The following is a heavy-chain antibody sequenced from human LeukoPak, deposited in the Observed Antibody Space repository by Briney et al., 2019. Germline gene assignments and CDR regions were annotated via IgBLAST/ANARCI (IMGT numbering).Heavy chain of an antibody. CDR2: ISAYNGNT. CDR3: ASGMDYGLAHAFDI. D-gene: IGHD4-17*01. J-gene: IGHJ3*02. V-gene: IGHV1-18*01. CDR1: GYTFTSYG. Sequence: ASVKVSCKASGYTFTSYGISWVRQAPGQGHEWMGWISAYNGNTNYAQKLQGRVTMTTDTSTSTAYMELRSLRSDDTAVYYCASGMDYGLAHAFDIWGQGTMVTVSS.